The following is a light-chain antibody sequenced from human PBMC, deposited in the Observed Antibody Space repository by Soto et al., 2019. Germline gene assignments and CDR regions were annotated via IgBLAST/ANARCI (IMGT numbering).Light chain of an antibody. Sequence: DIQMTQSPSFLSASVGDRVTIICRASQAISNYLNWYQQKPGKAPKLLIYAASSLQSGVPSRFSGSGSGTEFTLTISSLQPDDFATYYCQQYNSYSWTFGQGTKVDIK. V-gene: IGKV1-17*01. J-gene: IGKJ1*01. CDR1: QAISNY. CDR3: QQYNSYSWT. CDR2: AAS.